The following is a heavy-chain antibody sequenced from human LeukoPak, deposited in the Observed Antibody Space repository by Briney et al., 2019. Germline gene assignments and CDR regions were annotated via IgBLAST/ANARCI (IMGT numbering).Heavy chain of an antibody. J-gene: IGHJ4*02. Sequence: GASVKVSCKASGYTFTSYGISWVRQAPGQGLEWMGGIIPIFGTANYAQKFQGRVTITTDESTSTAYMELSSLRSEDTAVYYCASAATETTYYDFWSGSWDFDYWGQGTLVTVSS. CDR1: GYTFTSYG. D-gene: IGHD3-3*01. V-gene: IGHV1-69*05. CDR3: ASAATETTYYDFWSGSWDFDY. CDR2: IIPIFGTA.